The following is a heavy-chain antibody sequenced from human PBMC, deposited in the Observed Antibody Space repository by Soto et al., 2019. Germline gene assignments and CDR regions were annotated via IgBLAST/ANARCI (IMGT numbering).Heavy chain of an antibody. D-gene: IGHD3-16*01. CDR2: IYHGGST. CDR1: GDSISSGAYS. CDR3: ARGGSYLNWFDP. Sequence: QLQLQESGSGLVKPSQTLSLTCTVSGDSISSGAYSWSWIRQPPGKGLEWIGCIYHGGSTYYSPSLKGRVTMSVDRSKNQFSLNLSSVAAADTAVYCCARGGSYLNWFDPWGQGTLVTVSS. J-gene: IGHJ5*02. V-gene: IGHV4-30-2*01.